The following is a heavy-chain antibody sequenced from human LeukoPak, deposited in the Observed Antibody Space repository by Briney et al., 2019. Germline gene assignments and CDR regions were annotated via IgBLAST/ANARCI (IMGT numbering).Heavy chain of an antibody. CDR3: AMRPNYDFWSGYLNDAFDI. Sequence: PSETLSLTCTVSDGSISSSDYYWSWIRQPPGKGLEYIGYIYNSGDAYYNPSLKSRVTISVDTSKNQFSLRLTSVTAADTAVYYCAMRPNYDFWSGYLNDAFDIWGQGTMVTVSS. J-gene: IGHJ3*02. D-gene: IGHD3-3*01. CDR2: IYNSGDA. CDR1: DGSISSSDYY. V-gene: IGHV4-30-4*01.